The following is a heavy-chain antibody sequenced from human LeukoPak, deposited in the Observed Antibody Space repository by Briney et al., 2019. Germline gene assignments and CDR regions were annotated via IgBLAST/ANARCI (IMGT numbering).Heavy chain of an antibody. CDR1: GFTFSDYY. J-gene: IGHJ4*02. Sequence: PGGSLRLSCAASGFTFSDYYMSWIRQAPGKGLEWVSYISSSSSYTNYADSVKGRFTISRDNAKNSLYLQMSSLRDEDTAVYYCVKDSSSGSYFDYWGQGTLVTVSS. CDR2: ISSSSSYT. D-gene: IGHD3-10*01. CDR3: VKDSSSGSYFDY. V-gene: IGHV3-11*06.